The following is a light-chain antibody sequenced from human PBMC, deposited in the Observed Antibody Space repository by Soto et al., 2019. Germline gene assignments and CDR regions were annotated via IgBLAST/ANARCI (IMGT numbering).Light chain of an antibody. CDR3: SSYAGSSNV. Sequence: QSALTQPPSASGSPGQSVAISCTGTSSDVGGYNYVSWYQQHPRKAPKLMIYEVNKRPSGVPDRFSGSKSGNTASLTVSGRQAEEEADYYCSSYAGSSNVFGTGTKVTVL. J-gene: IGLJ1*01. CDR2: EVN. V-gene: IGLV2-8*01. CDR1: SSDVGGYNY.